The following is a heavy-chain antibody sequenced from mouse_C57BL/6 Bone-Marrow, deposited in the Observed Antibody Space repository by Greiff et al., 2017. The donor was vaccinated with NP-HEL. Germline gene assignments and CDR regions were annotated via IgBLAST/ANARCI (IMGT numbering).Heavy chain of an antibody. CDR2: ISSGSSTI. D-gene: IGHD2-3*01. CDR3: ARGYYWFAY. J-gene: IGHJ3*01. CDR1: GFTFSDYG. Sequence: DVKLVESGGGLVKPGGSLKLSCAASGFTFSDYGMHWVRQAPEKGLEWVAYISSGSSTIYYADTVKGRFTISRDNAKNTLFLQMTSLRSEDTAMYYCARGYYWFAYWGQGTLVTVSA. V-gene: IGHV5-17*01.